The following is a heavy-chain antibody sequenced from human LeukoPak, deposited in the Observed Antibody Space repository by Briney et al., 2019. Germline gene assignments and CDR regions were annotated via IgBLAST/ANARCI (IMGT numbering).Heavy chain of an antibody. CDR1: GGSFSGYY. D-gene: IGHD5-18*01. J-gene: IGHJ4*02. V-gene: IGHV4-34*01. Sequence: SETLSLTCAVYGGSFSGYYWSWIRQPPGKGLEWTGEINHSGSTNYNPSLKSRVTISVDTSKNQFSLKLSSVTAADTAVYYCARRRYSYGYGLDYWGQGTMVTVSS. CDR3: ARRRYSYGYGLDY. CDR2: INHSGST.